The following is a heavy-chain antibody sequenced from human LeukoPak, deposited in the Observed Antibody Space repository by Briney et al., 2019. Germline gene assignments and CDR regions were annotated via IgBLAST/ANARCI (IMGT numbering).Heavy chain of an antibody. CDR1: GFTFSSYW. D-gene: IGHD5-12*01. V-gene: IGHV3-74*03. J-gene: IGHJ4*02. CDR2: INSDGSSI. Sequence: GALRLSCAASGFTFSSYWMHWVRQAPGKGLVWVSRINSDGSSITYADSVKGRFTISRDNAKNALYLQMNSLRVEDTAVYYCAREGRVSGYDFDCWGQGTLVTVSS. CDR3: AREGRVSGYDFDC.